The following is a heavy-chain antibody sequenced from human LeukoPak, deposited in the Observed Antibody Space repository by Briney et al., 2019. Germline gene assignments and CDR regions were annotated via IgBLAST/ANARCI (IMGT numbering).Heavy chain of an antibody. CDR3: ARSGWLVSWFDP. D-gene: IGHD6-6*01. J-gene: IGHJ5*02. Sequence: GASVKVSCKASGGTFSSYAISWVRQAPGQGLEWMGGIIPIFGTANYAQKFQGRVTITADESTSTAYMELSSLRSEDTAVYYCARSGWLVSWFDPWGQGTLVTVSS. V-gene: IGHV1-69*01. CDR1: GGTFSSYA. CDR2: IIPIFGTA.